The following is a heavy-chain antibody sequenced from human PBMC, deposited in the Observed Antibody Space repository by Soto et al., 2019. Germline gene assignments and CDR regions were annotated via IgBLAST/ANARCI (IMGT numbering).Heavy chain of an antibody. Sequence: SVKVSSKASGGTFSSYAISWVRQEHGQGLEWMGGIITIFGTANYAQKFQGRVTITADESTSTAYMELSSLRSEDTAVYYCARVDSSGYWLDYWGQRTLVTVSS. V-gene: IGHV1-69*13. CDR1: GGTFSSYA. CDR3: ARVDSSGYWLDY. CDR2: IITIFGTA. D-gene: IGHD3-22*01. J-gene: IGHJ4*02.